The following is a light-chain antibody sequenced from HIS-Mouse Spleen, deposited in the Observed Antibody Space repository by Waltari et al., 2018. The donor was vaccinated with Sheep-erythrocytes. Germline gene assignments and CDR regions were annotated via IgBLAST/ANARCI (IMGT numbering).Light chain of an antibody. CDR2: DVS. Sequence: QSALTQPRSVSGSPGQSVTISCTGTSSDVGGYNYASWYQQHPGKAPKLMIYDVSKRPSGVPDRFSGSKYGNTASLTISGLQAEDEADYYCCSYAGSYNHVFATGTKVTVL. CDR1: SSDVGGYNY. J-gene: IGLJ1*01. V-gene: IGLV2-11*01. CDR3: CSYAGSYNHV.